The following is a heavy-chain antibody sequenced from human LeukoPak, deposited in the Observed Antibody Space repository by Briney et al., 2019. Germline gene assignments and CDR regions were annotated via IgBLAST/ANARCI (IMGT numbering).Heavy chain of an antibody. D-gene: IGHD6-19*01. J-gene: IGHJ3*02. CDR2: IIPIFGTA. V-gene: IGHV1-69*05. Sequence: SVKVSCKASVGSFSSYAICWVWQAPRQGLEWVGRIIPIFGTANYAQKFQGRVTITTDESTSTAYMELSSLRSEDTAVYYCARELAVAGTFDAFDIWGQGTMVTVSS. CDR3: ARELAVAGTFDAFDI. CDR1: VGSFSSYA.